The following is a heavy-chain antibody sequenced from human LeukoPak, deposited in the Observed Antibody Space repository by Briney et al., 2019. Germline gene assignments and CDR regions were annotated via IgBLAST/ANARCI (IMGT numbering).Heavy chain of an antibody. CDR1: GYTFTSYY. Sequence: ASVKVSCKASGYTFTSYYKHWVRQAPGQGLEWMGIINPSGGSTSYAQKFQGRVTMTRDTSTSTVYMELSSLRSEGTAVYYCARGSRWLQLGRYFDYWGQGTLVTVSS. CDR2: INPSGGST. CDR3: ARGSRWLQLGRYFDY. V-gene: IGHV1-46*01. J-gene: IGHJ4*02. D-gene: IGHD5-24*01.